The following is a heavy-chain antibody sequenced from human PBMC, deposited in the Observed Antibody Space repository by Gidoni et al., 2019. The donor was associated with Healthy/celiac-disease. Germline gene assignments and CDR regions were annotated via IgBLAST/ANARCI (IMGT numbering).Heavy chain of an antibody. Sequence: EVQLVEPGGGLVQPGGSRRHTCAASGSTCSSYSMNWVRQAPGKGLEWVSSISSSSSYISYADSVKGRFTISRDNAKNSLYLQMNSLRAEDTAVYYCARDMQGDYLYYFDYWGQGTLVTVSS. CDR2: ISSSSSYI. D-gene: IGHD4-17*01. CDR1: GSTCSSYS. J-gene: IGHJ4*02. CDR3: ARDMQGDYLYYFDY. V-gene: IGHV3-21*01.